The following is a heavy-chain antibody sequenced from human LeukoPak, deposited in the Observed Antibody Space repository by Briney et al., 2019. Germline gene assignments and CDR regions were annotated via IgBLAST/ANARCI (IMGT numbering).Heavy chain of an antibody. J-gene: IGHJ3*02. D-gene: IGHD5-24*01. CDR1: GFTFRSYE. CDR3: ARGGDGYSHDAFDI. CDR2: IRSSRSTI. Sequence: GGAVRLSCAASGFTFRSYEMNGVRPAPGTGLDGVSYIRSSRSTIYYADSAKGRFTISRDNAKNSLYLQMNSLRAEDTAVYYCARGGDGYSHDAFDIWGQGTMVTVSS. V-gene: IGHV3-48*03.